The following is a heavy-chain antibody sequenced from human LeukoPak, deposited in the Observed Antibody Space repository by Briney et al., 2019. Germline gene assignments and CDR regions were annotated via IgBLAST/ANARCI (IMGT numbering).Heavy chain of an antibody. V-gene: IGHV4-39*07. Sequence: KPSETLSLTCTVSGGSISSSSYYWGWIRQPPGKGLEWIGSIYYSGSTYYNPSLKSRVTISVDTSKNQFSLKLSSVTAADTAVYYCASRAHYGDYLFRYYYYMDVWGKGTTVTISS. CDR3: ASRAHYGDYLFRYYYYMDV. J-gene: IGHJ6*03. CDR2: IYYSGST. CDR1: GGSISSSSYY. D-gene: IGHD4-17*01.